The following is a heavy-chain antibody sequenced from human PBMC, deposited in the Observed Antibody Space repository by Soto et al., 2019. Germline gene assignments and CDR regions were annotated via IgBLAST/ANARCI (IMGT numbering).Heavy chain of an antibody. CDR2: ISWNSGSI. Sequence: SLRLSCAASGFTFDDYAMHWVRQAPGKVLEWVSGISWNSGSIGYADSMKGRFTISRDNAKNSLYLQMNSLRAEDTALYYCAKDKGFEARGYFDLWGRGTLFTASS. CDR1: GFTFDDYA. CDR3: AKDKGFEARGYFDL. V-gene: IGHV3-9*01. J-gene: IGHJ2*01.